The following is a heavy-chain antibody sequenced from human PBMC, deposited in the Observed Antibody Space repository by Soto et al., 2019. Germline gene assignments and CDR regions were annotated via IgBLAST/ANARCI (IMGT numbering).Heavy chain of an antibody. CDR2: IKPDGSAT. CDR3: ARAGYCGPGCYYYFDY. Sequence: VQLVESGGGVVQPGRSLRLSCAASGFTFSSYGMNWVRLIPGKGLEWVAYIKPDGSATYYVDSVKGRFTISRDNAKNSLYLQMNSLRVEDTSVYYCARAGYCGPGCYYYFDYWGQGTLVTVSS. D-gene: IGHD2-21*02. J-gene: IGHJ4*02. CDR1: GFTFSSYG. V-gene: IGHV3-7*01.